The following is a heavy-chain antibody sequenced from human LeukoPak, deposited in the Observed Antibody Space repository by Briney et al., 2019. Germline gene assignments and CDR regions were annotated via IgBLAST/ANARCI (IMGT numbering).Heavy chain of an antibody. Sequence: GGSLGVSCVASEFPFSAYAMTWVRLTPGKGLEWVSSIGGSGSNTNYADSVRGRFTISRDNSKNTLYLQMNSLRAEDTAVYYCGRDPNGDYVGAFEFWGQGTLVSVSS. CDR3: GRDPNGDYVGAFEF. V-gene: IGHV3-23*01. D-gene: IGHD4-17*01. CDR2: IGGSGSNT. CDR1: EFPFSAYA. J-gene: IGHJ3*01.